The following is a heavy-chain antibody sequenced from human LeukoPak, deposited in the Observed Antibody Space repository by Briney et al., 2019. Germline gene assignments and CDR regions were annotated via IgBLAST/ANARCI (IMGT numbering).Heavy chain of an antibody. D-gene: IGHD6-19*01. V-gene: IGHV4-38-2*02. J-gene: IGHJ4*02. Sequence: SETLSLTCTVSGYSISSGYYWGWIRQPPGKGLEWIGSIYHSGSTYYNPSLKSRVTISVDTSKNQFSLKLSSATAADTAVYYCARVSGWTNFDYWGQGTLVTVSS. CDR2: IYHSGST. CDR1: GYSISSGYY. CDR3: ARVSGWTNFDY.